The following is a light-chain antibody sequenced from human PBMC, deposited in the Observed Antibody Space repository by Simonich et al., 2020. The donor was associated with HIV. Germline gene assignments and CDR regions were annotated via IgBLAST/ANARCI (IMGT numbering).Light chain of an antibody. Sequence: QTVVTQEPSFSVSPGGTVTLTCGLSSGSVSTSSYPSWYQQTPVQTPRTLVYRTNIRSSGVPDRFSGSILGNKAALTITGAQADDESDYYCVLYMGRGNWVFGGGTKLTVL. CDR1: SGSVSTSSY. CDR3: VLYMGRGNWV. CDR2: RTN. J-gene: IGLJ3*02. V-gene: IGLV8-61*01.